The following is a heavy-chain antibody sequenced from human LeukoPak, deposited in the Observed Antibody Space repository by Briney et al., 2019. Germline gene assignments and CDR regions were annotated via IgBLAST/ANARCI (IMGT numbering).Heavy chain of an antibody. J-gene: IGHJ4*02. CDR3: AREVAY. CDR2: IYYSGGT. Sequence: SETLSLTCTVSGGSISSYYWSWIRQPPGKGLEWIGYIYYSGGTNYNPSLKSRVTISVDTSKNQLSLKLTSVTAADTAVYYCAREVAYWGQGILVTVSS. CDR1: GGSISSYY. V-gene: IGHV4-59*12.